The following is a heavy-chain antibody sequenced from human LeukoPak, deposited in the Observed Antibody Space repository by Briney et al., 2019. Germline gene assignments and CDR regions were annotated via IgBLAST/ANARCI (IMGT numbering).Heavy chain of an antibody. J-gene: IGHJ4*02. CDR3: ARDADGHLDR. D-gene: IGHD5-24*01. Sequence: GGSLRLSCAASGFTFSDYYMNWVRQAPGKGLEWISFISGPSTLIYYADSVKGRFTISRDNAKNSLYLQINSLRAEDTAVYYCARDADGHLDRWGQGTLVTVSS. CDR1: GFTFSDYY. V-gene: IGHV3-21*05. CDR2: ISGPSTLI.